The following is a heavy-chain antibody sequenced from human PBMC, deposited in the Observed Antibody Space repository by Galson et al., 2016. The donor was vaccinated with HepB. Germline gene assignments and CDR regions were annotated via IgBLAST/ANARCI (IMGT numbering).Heavy chain of an antibody. V-gene: IGHV3-33*01. CDR2: IWSDGSSK. D-gene: IGHD5-18*01. CDR3: ARGTAMANGDFEH. J-gene: IGHJ4*02. Sequence: SLRLSCAVSGITFSNYGIHWVRQAPGKGLEWVAVIWSDGSSKHSADSVKGRFTTSRDSSKNTLYLQMNSLRVEDTAVYYCARGTAMANGDFEHWGQGTLVTVSS. CDR1: GITFSNYG.